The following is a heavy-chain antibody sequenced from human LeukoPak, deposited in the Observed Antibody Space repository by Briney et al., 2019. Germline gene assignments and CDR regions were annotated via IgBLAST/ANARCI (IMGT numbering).Heavy chain of an antibody. V-gene: IGHV3-23*01. D-gene: IGHD6-13*01. Sequence: GGSLRLSCTASGFSLSSFAMSWVRQAPGKGLELVSTLSSSGVRTYYADSVKGRFTISRDNSLNTVFLQMNSLRGEDTAIYYCAKNKGQLVPNYCMNVWGKGTTVTVSS. CDR1: GFSLSSFA. J-gene: IGHJ6*03. CDR3: AKNKGQLVPNYCMNV. CDR2: LSSSGVRT.